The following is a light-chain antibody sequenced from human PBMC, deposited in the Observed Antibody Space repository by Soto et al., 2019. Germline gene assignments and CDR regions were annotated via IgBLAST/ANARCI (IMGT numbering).Light chain of an antibody. CDR1: QRVSSSY. CDR2: GAS. V-gene: IGKV3-20*01. CDR3: QRYGSSPPFT. J-gene: IGKJ2*01. Sequence: EIVLTQSPGTLSLSPGDIATLSCRASQRVSSSYFAWYQQKPGQAPRLLIYGASTRATGIPDRFSGSGSGTDFTLTISRLEPEDFAVYFCQRYGSSPPFTFGQGTKVE.